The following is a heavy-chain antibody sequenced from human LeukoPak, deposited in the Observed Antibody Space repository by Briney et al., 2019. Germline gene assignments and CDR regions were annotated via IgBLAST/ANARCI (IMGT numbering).Heavy chain of an antibody. CDR3: ATIPRGYCSGGSCYFVGYYFDY. CDR2: IIPIFGTA. Sequence: GASVKVSCKASGGTFSSYAISWVRQAPGQGLEWMGGIIPIFGTANYAQKFQGRVTITADESTSTACMELSSLRSEDTAVYYCATIPRGYCSGGSCYFVGYYFDYWGQGTLVTVSS. V-gene: IGHV1-69*13. CDR1: GGTFSSYA. J-gene: IGHJ4*02. D-gene: IGHD2-15*01.